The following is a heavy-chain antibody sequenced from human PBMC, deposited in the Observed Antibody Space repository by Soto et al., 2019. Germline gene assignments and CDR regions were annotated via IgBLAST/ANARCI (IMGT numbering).Heavy chain of an antibody. J-gene: IGHJ4*02. CDR2: ISGSGGST. CDR3: AKDIWLGSSGPYAECY. Sequence: GGSLRLCCAASGFTFSSYAMSWVRQAPGKGLEWVSAISGSGGSTYYADSVKGRFTISRDNSKNTLYLQMNSLRAEDTAVYYCAKDIWLGSSGPYAECYWGQGTLVTVSS. V-gene: IGHV3-23*01. CDR1: GFTFSSYA. D-gene: IGHD6-19*01.